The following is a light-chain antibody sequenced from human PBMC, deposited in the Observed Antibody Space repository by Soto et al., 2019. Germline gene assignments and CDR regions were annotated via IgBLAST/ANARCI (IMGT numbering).Light chain of an antibody. J-gene: IGKJ2*01. CDR3: QQYHTTPNT. V-gene: IGKV4-1*01. Sequence: DVVMTQSPDSLAVSLGERAAINCKSSQNLLFSSNNKNSLAWYQQKPGQPPKLLIYWASTRESGAPDRFSCSGSGRDFTLSISSLQAEDGAVYYCQQYHTTPNTFGQGTKVEIK. CDR2: WAS. CDR1: QNLLFSSNNKNS.